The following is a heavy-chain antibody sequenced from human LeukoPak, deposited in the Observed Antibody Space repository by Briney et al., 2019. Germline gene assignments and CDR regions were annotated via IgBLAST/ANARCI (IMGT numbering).Heavy chain of an antibody. D-gene: IGHD3-22*01. CDR1: GYSISSGYY. V-gene: IGHV4-38-2*02. J-gene: IGHJ4*02. CDR2: IYHSGST. CDR3: ARTFYDSSGYKDY. Sequence: PSETLSLTCTISGYSISSGYYWGWIRQPPGKGLEWIGSIYHSGSTYYNPSPKSRVTISVDTSKNQFSLKLSSVTAADTAVYYCARTFYDSSGYKDYWGQGTLVTVSS.